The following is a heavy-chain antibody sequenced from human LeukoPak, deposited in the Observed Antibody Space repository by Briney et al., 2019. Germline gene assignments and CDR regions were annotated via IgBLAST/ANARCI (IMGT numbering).Heavy chain of an antibody. CDR3: ARGYDILTGYYGDY. D-gene: IGHD3-9*01. CDR1: GYTFTGYY. J-gene: IGHJ4*02. V-gene: IGHV1-2*02. CDR2: INPNSGGT. Sequence: ASVKVSCKASGYTFTGYYMHWVRQAPGQGLEWMGWINPNSGGTNYAQKFQGRVTMTRDTSISTAYMELSRLRSDDTAVYYCARGYDILTGYYGDYWGQGTLVTVSS.